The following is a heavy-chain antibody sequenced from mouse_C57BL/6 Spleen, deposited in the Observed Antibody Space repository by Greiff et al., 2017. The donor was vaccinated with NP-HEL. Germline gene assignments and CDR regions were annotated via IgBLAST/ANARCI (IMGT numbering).Heavy chain of an antibody. J-gene: IGHJ3*01. Sequence: QVQLQQSGPELVKPGASVKISCKASGYAFSSSWMNWVKQRPGKGLEWIGRIYPGDGDTNYNGKSKGKATLTADKSSSTAYMQLSSLTSEDSAVYFCARDSSGYWGQGTLVTVSA. CDR3: ARDSSGY. CDR1: GYAFSSSW. D-gene: IGHD3-2*02. V-gene: IGHV1-82*01. CDR2: IYPGDGDT.